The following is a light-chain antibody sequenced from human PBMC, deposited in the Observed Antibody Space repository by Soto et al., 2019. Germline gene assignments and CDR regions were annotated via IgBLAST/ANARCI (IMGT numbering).Light chain of an antibody. V-gene: IGLV2-8*01. CDR3: TSYAGSNIGV. Sequence: QSVLTQPPSASGCPGQSVTISCTGTSSDVGAYNYVSWYQQYPGKAPKLMIYEVSKRPSGVPDRFSGSKSGKTASLTVSGLQPEDEADYYCTSYAGSNIGVFGGGTKLTVL. J-gene: IGLJ3*02. CDR2: EVS. CDR1: SSDVGAYNY.